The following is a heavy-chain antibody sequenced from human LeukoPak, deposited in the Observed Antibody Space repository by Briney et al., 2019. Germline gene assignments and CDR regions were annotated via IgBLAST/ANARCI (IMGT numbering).Heavy chain of an antibody. D-gene: IGHD2-2*01. CDR1: GYTFTGYY. V-gene: IGHV1-2*02. Sequence: ASVKVSGKASGYTFTGYYMHWVRQAPGQGLEWMGWINPNSGGTNYAQKFQGRVTMTRDTSISTAYMELSRLRSDDTAVYYCARGFVVVPAAMGAYWGQGTLVTVSS. CDR3: ARGFVVVPAAMGAY. CDR2: INPNSGGT. J-gene: IGHJ4*02.